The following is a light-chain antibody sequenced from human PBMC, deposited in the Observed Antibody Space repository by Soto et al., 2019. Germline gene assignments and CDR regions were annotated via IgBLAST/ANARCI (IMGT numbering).Light chain of an antibody. J-gene: IGLJ1*01. Sequence: QAVVTQEPSLTVSPGGTVTLTCGSSTGAVTSGHYPYWFQQKPGQAPRTLIYDTSNKHSWTPAPFSGSLLGGKAALTLSGAQHEDEAEYYCLLSYSGARGVFGTGTKLTVL. CDR1: TGAVTSGHY. CDR2: DTS. CDR3: LLSYSGARGV. V-gene: IGLV7-46*01.